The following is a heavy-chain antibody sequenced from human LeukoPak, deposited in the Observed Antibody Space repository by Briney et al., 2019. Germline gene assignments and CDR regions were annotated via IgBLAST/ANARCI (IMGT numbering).Heavy chain of an antibody. Sequence: GGSLRLSCAASGFTFSSYSMNWVRQAPGKGLEWVSSISSSNTYIYYADSVKGRFTISRDNAKNSLFLQMNSLRAEDTAVYYCARDRRGGGQRDDSSGYFWDYWGQGTLVTVSS. CDR2: ISSSNTYI. D-gene: IGHD3-22*01. J-gene: IGHJ4*02. V-gene: IGHV3-21*01. CDR3: ARDRRGGGQRDDSSGYFWDY. CDR1: GFTFSSYS.